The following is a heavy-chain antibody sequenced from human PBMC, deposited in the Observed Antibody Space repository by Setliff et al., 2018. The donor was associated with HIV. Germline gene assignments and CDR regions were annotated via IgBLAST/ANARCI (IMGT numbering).Heavy chain of an antibody. J-gene: IGHJ4*02. CDR1: GGSINTGSYY. D-gene: IGHD2-15*01. Sequence: PSETLSLTCTVSGGSINTGSYYWGWIRQAPGKGLEWVSAISGSGGSTYYADSVKGRFTISRDNSRNTLYLQMNSLRAEDTAVYSCARARGGNSEWSYWGQGTLVTV. CDR3: ARARGGNSEWSY. V-gene: IGHV3-23*01. CDR2: ISGSGGST.